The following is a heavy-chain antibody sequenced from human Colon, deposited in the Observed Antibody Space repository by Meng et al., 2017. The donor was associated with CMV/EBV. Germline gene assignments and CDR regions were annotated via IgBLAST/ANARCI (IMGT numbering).Heavy chain of an antibody. CDR3: ARMFAASSGWFDP. CDR1: GNILSGDY. CDR2: VSLIGERP. J-gene: IGHJ5*02. Sequence: GESLKISCKASGNILSGDYIHWVRQAPGQGLDWVGMVSLIGERPKYAQKFQGRVTMTRDTSTSTFYMELSSLVSEDTAVYYCARMFAASSGWFDPWGQGTLVTVSS. V-gene: IGHV1-46*01. D-gene: IGHD6-6*01.